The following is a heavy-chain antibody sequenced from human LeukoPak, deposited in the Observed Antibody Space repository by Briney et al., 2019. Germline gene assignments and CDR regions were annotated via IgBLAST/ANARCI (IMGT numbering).Heavy chain of an antibody. CDR2: IIPIFGTA. CDR1: GGTFSSYA. V-gene: IGHV1-69*13. D-gene: IGHD3-10*01. CDR3: ARGGRGYGSGSYYPTYYYYYMDV. Sequence: SVKVSCKASGGTFSSYAISWVRQAPGQGLEWMGGIIPIFGTANYAQKFQGRVTITADESTSTAYMELGSLRSEDTAVYYCARGGRGYGSGSYYPTYYYYYMDVWGKGTTVTVSS. J-gene: IGHJ6*03.